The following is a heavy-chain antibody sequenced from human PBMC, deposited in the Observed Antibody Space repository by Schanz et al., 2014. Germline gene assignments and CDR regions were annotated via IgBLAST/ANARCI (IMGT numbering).Heavy chain of an antibody. Sequence: VQLVESGGGVVQPGGSLRLSCVASGVTFSSYAMSWVRQASGKGLEWVSAISGSGGDTYPADSVKGRFTISRDNSNNTRYLQMKSLRAEDTAVYYCAKYGGGYSYGFVEYWGQGILVTVSS. J-gene: IGHJ4*02. D-gene: IGHD5-18*01. V-gene: IGHV3-23*04. CDR2: ISGSGGDT. CDR1: GVTFSSYA. CDR3: AKYGGGYSYGFVEY.